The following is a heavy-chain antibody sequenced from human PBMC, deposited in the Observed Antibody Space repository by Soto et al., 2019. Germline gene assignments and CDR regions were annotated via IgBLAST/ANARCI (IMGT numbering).Heavy chain of an antibody. D-gene: IGHD6-13*01. CDR3: ARAGGAGSGHDWFDP. CDR1: GGSISSSNW. Sequence: SETLSLTCAVSGGSISSSNWWSWVRQPPGKGLEWIGEIYHSGSTNYNPSLKSRVTISVDKSKNQFSLNLSSVTAADTAVYYCARAGGAGSGHDWFDPWGQGTLVTVSS. V-gene: IGHV4-4*02. J-gene: IGHJ5*02. CDR2: IYHSGST.